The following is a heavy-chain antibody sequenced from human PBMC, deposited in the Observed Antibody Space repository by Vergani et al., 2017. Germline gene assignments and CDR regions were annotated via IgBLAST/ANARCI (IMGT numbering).Heavy chain of an antibody. J-gene: IGHJ2*01. CDR3: ASGKYYSDSTSHFRGRYFDV. CDR2: IHYSGRT. CDR1: GGSISSGDYY. Sequence: QVQLQESGPGLVKPSQTLSLTCTVSGGSISSGDYYWSWIRQPPGKGLEWIGYIHYSGRTSHNPSLKSRVTISADTSKNQFSLRLTSVTAADTAVYYCASGKYYSDSTSHFRGRYFDVWGRGTLVTVPS. V-gene: IGHV4-30-4*01. D-gene: IGHD3-16*01.